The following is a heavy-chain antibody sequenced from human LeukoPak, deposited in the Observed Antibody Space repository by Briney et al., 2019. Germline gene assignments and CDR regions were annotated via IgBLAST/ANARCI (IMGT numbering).Heavy chain of an antibody. CDR2: ISSDSAI. V-gene: IGHV3-48*02. CDR3: ARVGGYSYGHPFDY. CDR1: GFTFSSYR. J-gene: IGHJ4*02. Sequence: GGSLRLSCAASGFTFSSYRMNWVRQAPGKGLEWVSYISSDSAICYADSVKGRFTISRDNAKNSLYLQMNSLRDEDTAVYYCARVGGYSYGHPFDYWGQGTLVTVSS. D-gene: IGHD5-18*01.